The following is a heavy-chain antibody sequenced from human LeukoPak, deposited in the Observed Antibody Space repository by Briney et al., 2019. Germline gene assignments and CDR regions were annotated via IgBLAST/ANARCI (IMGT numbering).Heavy chain of an antibody. CDR3: ARLRYFDWLTAFYYYYYMDV. V-gene: IGHV1-46*01. CDR2: INPSGGST. J-gene: IGHJ6*03. Sequence: ASVKVSCKASGYTFTSYYMHWVRQAPGQGLEWMGIINPSGGSTSYAQKFQGRVTMTRDMSTSTAYMELRSLRSDDTAVYYCARLRYFDWLTAFYYYYYMDVWGKGTTVTVSS. CDR1: GYTFTSYY. D-gene: IGHD3-9*01.